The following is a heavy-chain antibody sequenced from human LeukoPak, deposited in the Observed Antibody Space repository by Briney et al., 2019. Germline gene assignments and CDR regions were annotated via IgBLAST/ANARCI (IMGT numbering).Heavy chain of an antibody. Sequence: GGSLRLSCAGAGFSITDHHMDWVRQAPGKGLEWVSAISGSGGSTYYADSVKGRFTISRDNSKNTLYLQMNSLRAEDTAVYYCAKDPLLWFGTYFDYWGQGTLVTVSS. D-gene: IGHD3-10*01. CDR1: GFSITDHH. CDR3: AKDPLLWFGTYFDY. J-gene: IGHJ4*02. V-gene: IGHV3-23*01. CDR2: ISGSGGST.